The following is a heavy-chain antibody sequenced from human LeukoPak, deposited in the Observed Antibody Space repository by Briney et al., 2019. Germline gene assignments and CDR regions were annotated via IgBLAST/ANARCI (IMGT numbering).Heavy chain of an antibody. D-gene: IGHD6-6*01. CDR3: ARDTAIAARDTGADYYYYMDV. Sequence: LRLSCTASGFTFSSYWMSWVRQHPGKGLEWIGYIYYSGSTYYNPSLKSRVTISVDTSKNQFSLKLSSVTAADTAVYYCARDTAIAARDTGADYYYYMDVWGKGTTVTDSS. CDR1: GFTFSSYW. J-gene: IGHJ6*03. CDR2: IYYSGST. V-gene: IGHV4-31*02.